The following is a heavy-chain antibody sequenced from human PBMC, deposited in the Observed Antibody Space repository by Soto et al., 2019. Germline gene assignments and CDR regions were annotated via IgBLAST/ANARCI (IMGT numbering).Heavy chain of an antibody. V-gene: IGHV3-7*01. CDR3: ASERYDYIWGSYRSPPNPRFDY. Sequence: GGSLRLSCAASGFTFSSYWMSWVRQAPGKGLEWVANIKQDGSEKYYVDSVKGRFTISRDNAKNSLYLQMNSLRAEDTAVYYCASERYDYIWGSYRSPPNPRFDYWGQGTLVTVSS. CDR2: IKQDGSEK. D-gene: IGHD3-16*02. J-gene: IGHJ4*02. CDR1: GFTFSSYW.